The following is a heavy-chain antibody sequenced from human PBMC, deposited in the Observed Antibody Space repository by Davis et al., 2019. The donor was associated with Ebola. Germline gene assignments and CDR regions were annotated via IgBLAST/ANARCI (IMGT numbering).Heavy chain of an antibody. D-gene: IGHD2-2*02. CDR1: GFIVSDKY. CDR2: LSWNSDSI. J-gene: IGHJ5*02. Sequence: GGSLRLSCAASGFIVSDKYMSWVRQAPGKGLEWVSGLSWNSDSIVYADSVKGRFTISRDNARNSLYLQMNSLRGEDTAFYYCAKGRTIPLALDLWGQGTLVTVSS. CDR3: AKGRTIPLALDL. V-gene: IGHV3-9*01.